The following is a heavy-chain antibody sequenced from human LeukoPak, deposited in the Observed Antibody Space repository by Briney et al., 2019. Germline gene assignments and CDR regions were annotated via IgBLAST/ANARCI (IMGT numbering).Heavy chain of an antibody. Sequence: GGSLRLSCAASGFTFSSYAMSWVRQAPGKGLEWVSAISGSGGSTYYADSVKGRFTISRDNSKNTLFLQMNGLRAEDTAVYYCAKDRITMIVATFDYWGQGTLVTVSS. J-gene: IGHJ4*02. CDR3: AKDRITMIVATFDY. CDR2: ISGSGGST. V-gene: IGHV3-23*01. CDR1: GFTFSSYA. D-gene: IGHD3-22*01.